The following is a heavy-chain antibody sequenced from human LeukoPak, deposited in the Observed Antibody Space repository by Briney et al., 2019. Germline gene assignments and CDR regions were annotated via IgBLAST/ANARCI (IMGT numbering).Heavy chain of an antibody. D-gene: IGHD6-13*01. CDR2: IYYSGST. Sequence: SETLSLTCTVSGGSISSYYWSWIRQPPGKGLEWIGYIYYSGSTNYNPSLKSRVTISVDKSKNQFSLKLSSVTAADTAVYYCAREGQQLAFDYWGQGTLVTVSS. CDR3: AREGQQLAFDY. CDR1: GGSISSYY. J-gene: IGHJ4*02. V-gene: IGHV4-59*01.